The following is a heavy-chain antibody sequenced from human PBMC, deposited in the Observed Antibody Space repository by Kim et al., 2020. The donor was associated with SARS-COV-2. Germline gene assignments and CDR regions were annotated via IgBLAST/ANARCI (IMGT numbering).Heavy chain of an antibody. CDR2: ISSSGSTI. Sequence: GGSLRLSCAASGFTFSSYEMNWVRQAPGKGLEWVSYISSSGSTIYYADSVKGRFTISRDNAKNSLYLQMNSLRAEDTAVYYCARAGVAAAGTSDYYYYMDVWGKGTTVTVSS. CDR3: ARAGVAAAGTSDYYYYMDV. CDR1: GFTFSSYE. J-gene: IGHJ6*03. D-gene: IGHD6-13*01. V-gene: IGHV3-48*03.